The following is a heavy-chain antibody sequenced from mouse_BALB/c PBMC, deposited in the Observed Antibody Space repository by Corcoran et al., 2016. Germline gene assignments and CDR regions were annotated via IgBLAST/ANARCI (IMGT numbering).Heavy chain of an antibody. Sequence: EVQLQQSGAELVKPGASVKLSCTASGFNIKDTYMHWVKQRPEQGLEWIGRIDPANGNTKYDSKFQGKATITADTSSNTAYLQLSSLTSEDTAVYYCARGRARAPYYFDYWGQGTTLTVSS. CDR1: GFNIKDTY. V-gene: IGHV14-3*02. CDR3: ARGRARAPYYFDY. CDR2: IDPANGNT. J-gene: IGHJ2*01. D-gene: IGHD3-1*01.